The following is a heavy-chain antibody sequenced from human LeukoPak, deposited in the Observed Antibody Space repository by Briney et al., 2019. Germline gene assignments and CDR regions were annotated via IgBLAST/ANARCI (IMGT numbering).Heavy chain of an antibody. J-gene: IGHJ1*01. CDR3: SRSSEVVKAKKFQE. CDR1: GFSLRSGYF. D-gene: IGHD2-15*01. CDR2: VYHSGST. Sequence: SETLSPTHGLSGFSLRSGYFRGWIRQPPGKGLEWIGTVYHSGSTYQNPSLKSRVTISVDTSKNQFSLKLNSVTAADTALVFCSRSSEVVKAKKFQEWGQGTLVTVSS. V-gene: IGHV4-38-2*01.